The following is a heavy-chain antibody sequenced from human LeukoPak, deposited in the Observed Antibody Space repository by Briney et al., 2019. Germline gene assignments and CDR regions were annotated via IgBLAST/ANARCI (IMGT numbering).Heavy chain of an antibody. Sequence: GASVKVSCKASGGTFSSYAISWVRQAPGQGLEWMGGIIPICGTANYAQKFQGRVTITADESTSTAYMELSSLRSEDTAVYYCASTVVPAAMGSYYYYMDVWGKGTTVTVSS. CDR3: ASTVVPAAMGSYYYYMDV. J-gene: IGHJ6*03. CDR2: IIPICGTA. V-gene: IGHV1-69*13. D-gene: IGHD2-2*01. CDR1: GGTFSSYA.